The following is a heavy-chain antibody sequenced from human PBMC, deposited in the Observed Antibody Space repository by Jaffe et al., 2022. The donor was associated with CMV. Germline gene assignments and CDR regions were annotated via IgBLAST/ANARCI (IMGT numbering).Heavy chain of an antibody. V-gene: IGHV3-11*01. CDR3: ARDVDPSHDYGDYGPLDYYGMDV. CDR2: ISSSGSTI. CDR1: GFTFSDYY. J-gene: IGHJ6*02. Sequence: QVQLVESGGGLVKPGGSLRLSCAASGFTFSDYYMSWIRQAPGKGLEWVSYISSSGSTIYYADSVKGRFTISRDNAKNSLYLQMNSLRAEDTAVYYCARDVDPSHDYGDYGPLDYYGMDVWGQGTTVTVSS. D-gene: IGHD4-17*01.